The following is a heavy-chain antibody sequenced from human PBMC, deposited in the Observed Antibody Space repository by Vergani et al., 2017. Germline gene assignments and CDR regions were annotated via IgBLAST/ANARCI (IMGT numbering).Heavy chain of an antibody. V-gene: IGHV3-23*01. CDR1: GFTFSSYA. D-gene: IGHD2-21*01. CDR2: ISGSGGST. CDR3: AKDLANYYYYMDV. J-gene: IGHJ6*03. Sequence: EVQLLESGGGLVQPGGSLRLSCAASGFTFSSYAMSWVRQAPGKGLEWVSAISGSGGSTYYADSVKGRFTISRDNSKNTLYLQMNSLRAEDTVVYYCAKDLANYYYYMDVWGKGTTVTVSS.